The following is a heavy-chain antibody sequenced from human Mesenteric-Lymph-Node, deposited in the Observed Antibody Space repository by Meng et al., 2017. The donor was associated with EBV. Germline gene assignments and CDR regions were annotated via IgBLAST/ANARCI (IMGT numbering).Heavy chain of an antibody. V-gene: IGHV3-53*01. J-gene: IGHJ4*02. Sequence: VQRVEAGGGLIQPGASLRLSCAASGFIVNSNYMSWVRQAPGKGLEWVAVIYRGGTTHYADSVKGRFTISRDDSKNTLYLQMNGLRAEDTAVYYCATPYLRLDYWGRGTLVTVSS. D-gene: IGHD3-10*01. CDR3: ATPYLRLDY. CDR1: GFIVNSNY. CDR2: IYRGGTT.